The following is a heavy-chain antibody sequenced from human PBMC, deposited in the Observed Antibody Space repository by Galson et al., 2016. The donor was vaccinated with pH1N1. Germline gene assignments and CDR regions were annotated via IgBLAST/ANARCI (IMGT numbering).Heavy chain of an antibody. D-gene: IGHD2-8*01. J-gene: IGHJ4*02. CDR3: ARIQPAVLNAHDF. Sequence: SLRLSCAASGFTFSAHYMEWFRQAPGKGLEWVGRIRHKDYGYTTGYAASVRGRFTISRDENSLYLQMNSLKVEDTAVYFCARIQPAVLNAHDFWGQGTLVSVSS. V-gene: IGHV3-72*01. CDR2: IRHKDYGYTT. CDR1: GFTFSAHY.